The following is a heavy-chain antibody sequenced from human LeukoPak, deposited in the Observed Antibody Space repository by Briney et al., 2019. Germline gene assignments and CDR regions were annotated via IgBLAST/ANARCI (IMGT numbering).Heavy chain of an antibody. CDR2: ISGSGGST. CDR3: ARDSPSSTSWGY. V-gene: IGHV3-23*01. J-gene: IGHJ4*02. Sequence: GSLRLSCAASGFTFSSYAMSWVRRAPGKGLEGVSGISGSGGSTYYADSVKGRFTISRDNSKNTLYLQMNSLRAEDTAVYYCARDSPSSTSWGYWGQGTLVTVSS. D-gene: IGHD2-2*01. CDR1: GFTFSSYA.